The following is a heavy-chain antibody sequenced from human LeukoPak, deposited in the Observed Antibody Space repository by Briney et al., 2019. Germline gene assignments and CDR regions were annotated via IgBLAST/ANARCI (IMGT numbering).Heavy chain of an antibody. D-gene: IGHD2-15*01. CDR2: IIPIFGTA. V-gene: IGHV1-69*01. CDR1: GGTFNSYA. Sequence: SVKVSCKASGGTFNSYAISWVRQAPGQGLEWMGGIIPIFGTANYAQKFQGRVTMTADESTSTAYMELSSLRSEETAVYYCAMGLGYCSGGSCYYNWFDPWGQGTLVTVSS. J-gene: IGHJ5*02. CDR3: AMGLGYCSGGSCYYNWFDP.